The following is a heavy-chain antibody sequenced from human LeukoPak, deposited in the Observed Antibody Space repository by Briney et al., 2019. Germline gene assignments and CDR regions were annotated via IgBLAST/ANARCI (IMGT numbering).Heavy chain of an antibody. CDR2: IYYSGST. V-gene: IGHV4-59*08. J-gene: IGHJ5*02. Sequence: PSETLSLTCTVSGGSTSSYYWSWIRQPPGKGLEWIGYIYYSGSTNYNPSLKSRVTISVDTSKNQFSLKLISVTAADTAVYYCARLVGVATTNNWFDPWGQGTLVTVSS. D-gene: IGHD5-12*01. CDR3: ARLVGVATTNNWFDP. CDR1: GGSTSSYY.